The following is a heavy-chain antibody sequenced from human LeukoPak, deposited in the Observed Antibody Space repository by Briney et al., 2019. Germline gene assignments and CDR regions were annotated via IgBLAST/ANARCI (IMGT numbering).Heavy chain of an antibody. V-gene: IGHV4-59*12. CDR2: IYYSGST. J-gene: IGHJ4*02. CDR1: GGSISSYY. D-gene: IGHD3-22*01. Sequence: SETLSLTCTVSGGSISSYYWSWIRQPPGKGLEWIGYIYYSGSTYYNPSLKSRVTISVDTSKNQFSLKLSSVTAADTAVYYCAREDCYDSKGYWGQGTLVTVSS. CDR3: AREDCYDSKGY.